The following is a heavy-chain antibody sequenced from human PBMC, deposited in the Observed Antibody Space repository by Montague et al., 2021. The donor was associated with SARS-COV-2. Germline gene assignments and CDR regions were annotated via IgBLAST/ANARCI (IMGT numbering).Heavy chain of an antibody. CDR3: AHSNGGSGSYRYFDS. V-gene: IGHV2-5*02. Sequence: PALVKPTQTLTLTCTFSGFSLSTSGVGVGWIRQPPGKSLEWLALIFGDDDKRYTPSLKSRLTITKDTSKNQLVLTMTNMDPVDTATFYCAHSNGGSGSYRYFDSWGQGTLVTVSS. CDR1: GFSLSTSGVG. D-gene: IGHD3-10*01. CDR2: IFGDDDK. J-gene: IGHJ4*02.